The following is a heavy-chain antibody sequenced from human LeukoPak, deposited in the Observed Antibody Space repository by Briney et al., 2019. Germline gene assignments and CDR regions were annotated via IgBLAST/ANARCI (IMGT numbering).Heavy chain of an antibody. Sequence: GGTLRLSCAPSGFPFSSHAMSWVRQAPGKGLEWVSGISGNGANTYYADSVKGRFTISRDNSKNTLYLQMNSLRAEDTAVYYCARSTYSSARSDYWGQGTLLTVSS. CDR2: ISGNGANT. J-gene: IGHJ4*02. D-gene: IGHD6-19*01. V-gene: IGHV3-23*01. CDR1: GFPFSSHA. CDR3: ARSTYSSARSDY.